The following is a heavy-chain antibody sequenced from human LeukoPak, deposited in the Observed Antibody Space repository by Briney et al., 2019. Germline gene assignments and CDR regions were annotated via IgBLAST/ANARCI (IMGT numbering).Heavy chain of an antibody. CDR3: AGCSSSSCYFYYYYYMDV. J-gene: IGHJ6*03. CDR2: IYYSGST. CDR1: GGSMSSYY. Sequence: SETLSLTCTVSGGSMSSYYWSWIRQPPGKGLEWIGYIYYSGSTNYNPSLKSRVTISVDTSKNQFSLKLSSVTAADTAVYYCAGCSSSSCYFYYYYYMDVWGKGTTVTVSS. V-gene: IGHV4-59*12. D-gene: IGHD2-2*01.